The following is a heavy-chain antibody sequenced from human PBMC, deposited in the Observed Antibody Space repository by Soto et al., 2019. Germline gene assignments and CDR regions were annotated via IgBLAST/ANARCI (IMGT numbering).Heavy chain of an antibody. CDR2: ISDDGSDK. CDR1: GLTFRNYG. D-gene: IGHD3-3*01. V-gene: IGHV3-30*18. Sequence: QVQLVESGGGVVQPGRSLRLSCTASGLTFRNYGMHWVRQAPGEGLEWLAVISDDGSDKYYGDFVKGRFTISRDNSKNTLYLQMTSLRAEDTVIYYCAKDRYINSPGHLECWGQGTLVTVSS. J-gene: IGHJ4*02. CDR3: AKDRYINSPGHLEC.